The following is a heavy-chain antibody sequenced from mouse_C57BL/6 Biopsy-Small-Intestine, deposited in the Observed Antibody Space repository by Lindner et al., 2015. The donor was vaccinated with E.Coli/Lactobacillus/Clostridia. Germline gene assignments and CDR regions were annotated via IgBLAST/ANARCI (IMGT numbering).Heavy chain of an antibody. CDR3: VRGDGYYYFDY. J-gene: IGHJ2*01. CDR2: INPYNGDT. D-gene: IGHD2-3*01. V-gene: IGHV1-20*01. CDR1: GYSFTGYF. Sequence: VQLQESGPELVKPGDSVKISCKASGYSFTGYFMNWVMQSHGKSLEWIGRINPYNGDTFYNQKFKGKATLTVDKSSSTAHMELRSLTSEDSAVYYCVRGDGYYYFDYWGQGTTLTVSS.